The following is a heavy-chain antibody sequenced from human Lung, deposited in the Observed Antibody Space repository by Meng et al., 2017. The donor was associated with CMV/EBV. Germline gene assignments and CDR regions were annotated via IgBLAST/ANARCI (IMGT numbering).Heavy chain of an antibody. CDR3: VRYANSQYGMDV. CDR2: IKEDGSGQ. J-gene: IGHJ6*02. CDR1: GFTFTTFW. Sequence: SCAASGFTFTTFWMTWVRQAPGKGLEWVANIKEDGSGQWYVDSVKGRFTISRDNAKKSVYLQMNSLRAEDTAVYYCVRYANSQYGMDVWGQGTTVNGAS. D-gene: IGHD2-21*01. V-gene: IGHV3-7*01.